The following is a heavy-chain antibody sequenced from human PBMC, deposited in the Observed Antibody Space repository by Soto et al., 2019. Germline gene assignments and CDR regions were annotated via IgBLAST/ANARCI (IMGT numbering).Heavy chain of an antibody. V-gene: IGHV4-30-4*01. CDR1: GDSISNLDYF. J-gene: IGHJ5*01. CDR2: TYKSATT. D-gene: IGHD7-27*01. CDR3: ARGRYCLTGRCFPNWFDS. Sequence: SLTCSASGDSISNLDYFWAWIRQPPGQALEYIGYTYKSATTYYNPSFESRVAISVDTSKSQFSLNVTSVTAADTAVYFCARGRYCLTGRCFPNWFDSWGQGALVTVSS.